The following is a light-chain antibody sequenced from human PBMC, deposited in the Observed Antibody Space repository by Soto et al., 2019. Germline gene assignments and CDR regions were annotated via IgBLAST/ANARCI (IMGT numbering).Light chain of an antibody. Sequence: EIVMTQSPVTLSVSPGERATLSCRASQIVSSNLAWYQQKPGQAPSLLIYGAFTRATGIPARFSGTGSGTEFTLTISSLQSEDFALYYCQQYNDWPLTFGQGTKVDIK. CDR2: GAF. V-gene: IGKV3-15*01. J-gene: IGKJ1*01. CDR1: QIVSSN. CDR3: QQYNDWPLT.